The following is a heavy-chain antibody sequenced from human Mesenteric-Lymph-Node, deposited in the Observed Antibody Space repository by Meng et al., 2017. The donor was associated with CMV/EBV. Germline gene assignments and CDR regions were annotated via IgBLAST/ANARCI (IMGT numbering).Heavy chain of an antibody. D-gene: IGHD1-26*01. CDR3: ARDPVVGADGDAFDI. CDR1: GFTFSSYS. CDR2: ISSSSSYI. J-gene: IGHJ3*02. V-gene: IGHV3-21*04. Sequence: GESLKISCAASGFTFSSYSMNWVRQAPGKGLEWVSSISSSSSYIYYADSVKGRFTISRDNAKNSLYLQMNSLRAEDTAVYYCARDPVVGADGDAFDIWGQGTMVTVSS.